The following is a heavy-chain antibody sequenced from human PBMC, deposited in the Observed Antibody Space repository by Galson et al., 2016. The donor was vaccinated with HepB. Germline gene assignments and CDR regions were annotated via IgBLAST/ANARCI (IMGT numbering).Heavy chain of an antibody. J-gene: IGHJ6*02. V-gene: IGHV1-18*01. D-gene: IGHD2-2*01. CDR2: ISAYNGNT. CDR3: ARDPRKIRYQLLEIYYYYYAMDV. CDR1: GYTFTTYG. Sequence: SVKVSCKASGYTFTTYGISWVRQAPGQGLEWMGWISAYNGNTNYAQKFQGRVTMTTDTSTSTAYMELRSLRSDDTAVYYCARDPRKIRYQLLEIYYYYYAMDVWGQGTTVTVSS.